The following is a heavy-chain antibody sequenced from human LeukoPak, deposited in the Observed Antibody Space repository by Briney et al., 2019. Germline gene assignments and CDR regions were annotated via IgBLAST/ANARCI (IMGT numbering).Heavy chain of an antibody. Sequence: GGSLRLSCAASGFIFSSYGMHWVRQAPDKGLEWVAFIRYDGSRKYYADSVKGRFTISRDNSKNTLYLQMNSLRAEDTAVYYCAKSYYYDSSGGYYFDYWGQGTLVTVSS. D-gene: IGHD3-22*01. CDR2: IRYDGSRK. CDR1: GFIFSSYG. CDR3: AKSYYYDSSGGYYFDY. J-gene: IGHJ4*02. V-gene: IGHV3-30*02.